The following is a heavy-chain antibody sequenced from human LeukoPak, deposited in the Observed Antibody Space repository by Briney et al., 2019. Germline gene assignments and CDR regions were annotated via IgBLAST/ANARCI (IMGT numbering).Heavy chain of an antibody. V-gene: IGHV3-9*03. Sequence: PGRSLRLSCAASGFTFDDYAMHWVRQAPAQGQGLVWGISWNSGSIGYADSVKGRFTISRDNAKNSLYLQMNSLRAEDMTLYYCAKSHSRGWYEVGTAVDYWGQGTLFAVSS. CDR1: GFTFDDYA. CDR3: AKSHSRGWYEVGTAVDY. CDR2: ISWNSGSI. J-gene: IGHJ4*02. D-gene: IGHD6-19*01.